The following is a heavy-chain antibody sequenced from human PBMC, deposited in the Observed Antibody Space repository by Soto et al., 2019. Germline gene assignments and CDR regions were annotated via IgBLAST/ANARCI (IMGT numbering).Heavy chain of an antibody. V-gene: IGHV1-46*03. Sequence: KFSCTASGYTFTTYYMHWVRQAPGHGLARMGIINPSGGSTSYAQKFQGRVTMTRDTSTSTVYMELSSLRSEDTAVYYCARVLGVWSGYYSGVCIDYWGQGTLVSVSS. CDR1: GYTFTTYY. CDR2: INPSGGST. D-gene: IGHD3-3*01. CDR3: ARVLGVWSGYYSGVCIDY. J-gene: IGHJ4*02.